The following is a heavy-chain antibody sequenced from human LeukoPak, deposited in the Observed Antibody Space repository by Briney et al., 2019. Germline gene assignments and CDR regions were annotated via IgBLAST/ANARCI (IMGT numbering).Heavy chain of an antibody. V-gene: IGHV3-30*04. CDR1: GFTFSNHA. Sequence: PGGSLRLSCAASGFTFSNHAMHWVRQAPGKGLEWVAVISYDGDNKYYADSVKGRFTISRDNSKNTLYLQMHSLRAEDTAVYYCAKEMATIHSDFDYWGQGTLVTVSS. J-gene: IGHJ4*02. D-gene: IGHD5-24*01. CDR2: ISYDGDNK. CDR3: AKEMATIHSDFDY.